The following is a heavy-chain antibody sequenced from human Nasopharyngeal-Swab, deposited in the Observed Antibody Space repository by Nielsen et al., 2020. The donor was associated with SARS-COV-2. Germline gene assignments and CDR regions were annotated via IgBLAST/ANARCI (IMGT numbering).Heavy chain of an antibody. V-gene: IGHV5-51*01. J-gene: IGHJ4*02. D-gene: IGHD2-8*01. Sequence: GESLKISCKGSAHTFTTFWLTRVRQMPGKGLEWMGIIFPGDSDTRYSPSFQGQVTISVDKSISTAYLQWTSLKASDTALYFCAQTSVDANYFDKWGQGTLVTVSS. CDR1: AHTFTTFW. CDR2: IFPGDSDT. CDR3: AQTSVDANYFDK.